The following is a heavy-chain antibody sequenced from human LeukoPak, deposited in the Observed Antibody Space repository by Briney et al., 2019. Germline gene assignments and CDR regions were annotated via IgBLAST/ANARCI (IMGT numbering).Heavy chain of an antibody. CDR2: IHHSGST. V-gene: IGHV4-38-2*02. D-gene: IGHD6-6*01. CDR1: GDSITSGYY. J-gene: IGHJ3*02. Sequence: SETLSLTCTVSGDSITSGYYWGWIRQPPGKGLEWIGSIHHSGSTYYNPSLKSRVTKSVDTSKNQSSLKLSSVTAADTAVYYCARVRSVAQGGAFDIWGQGTMVTVSS. CDR3: ARVRSVAQGGAFDI.